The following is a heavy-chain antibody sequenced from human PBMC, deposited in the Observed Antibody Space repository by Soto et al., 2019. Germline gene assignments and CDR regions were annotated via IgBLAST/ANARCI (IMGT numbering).Heavy chain of an antibody. CDR1: GCTFSSYA. J-gene: IGHJ3*02. CDR3: ARDHPRGYYDSSGYLDAFDI. CDR2: IIPIFGTA. V-gene: IGHV1-69*13. Sequence: GASVKVSCKASGCTFSSYAISWVRQAPGQVLEWMGGIIPIFGTANYAQKFQGRVTITADESTSTAYMELSSLRSEDTAVYYCARDHPRGYYDSSGYLDAFDIWGQGTMVTVSS. D-gene: IGHD3-22*01.